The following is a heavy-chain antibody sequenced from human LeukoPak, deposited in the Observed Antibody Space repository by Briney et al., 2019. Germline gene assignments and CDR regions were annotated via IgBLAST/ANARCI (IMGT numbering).Heavy chain of an antibody. Sequence: GGSLRLSCAASGFTFSNHAIHWVRQAPGKGLEWVAVISYDDETNKYYADSVEGRFTISRDNSKNTVFLHMNGLRPEDTAVYYCARDTGENGYYGLTGDYWGRGTLVTVSS. D-gene: IGHD1-14*01. V-gene: IGHV3-30*04. CDR2: ISYDDETNK. CDR1: GFTFSNHA. CDR3: ARDTGENGYYGLTGDY. J-gene: IGHJ4*02.